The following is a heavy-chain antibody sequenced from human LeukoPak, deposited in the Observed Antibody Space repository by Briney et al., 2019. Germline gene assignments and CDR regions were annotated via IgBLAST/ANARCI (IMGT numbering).Heavy chain of an antibody. J-gene: IGHJ4*02. CDR2: ISSSISYI. CDR1: GFTFSSYS. Sequence: GGSLRLSCAASGFTFSSYSMNWVRQAPGKGLEWVSSISSSISYIYYADSVKGRFTISRDNAKNSLYLQMNSLRAEDTAVYYCARSSGSFYDYWGQGTLVTVSS. D-gene: IGHD1-26*01. V-gene: IGHV3-21*01. CDR3: ARSSGSFYDY.